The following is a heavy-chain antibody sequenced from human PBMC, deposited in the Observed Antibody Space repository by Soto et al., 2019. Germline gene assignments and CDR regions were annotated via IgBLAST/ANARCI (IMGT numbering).Heavy chain of an antibody. D-gene: IGHD3-10*01. Sequence: EVQLLESGGGLVQPGGSLTHSCAASGFTFSNYVMSWVRQAPGKGLEWVSAISGGGISTYYADSVRGRFTISRDNSRNTLYLRMNRLRAEDTAVYYCARDAISMVRGTNNWFDPWGQGTLVTVSS. CDR2: ISGGGIST. CDR3: ARDAISMVRGTNNWFDP. J-gene: IGHJ5*02. V-gene: IGHV3-23*01. CDR1: GFTFSNYV.